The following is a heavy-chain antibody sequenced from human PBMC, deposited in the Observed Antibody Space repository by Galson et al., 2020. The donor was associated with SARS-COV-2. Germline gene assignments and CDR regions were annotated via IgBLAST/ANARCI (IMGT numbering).Heavy chain of an antibody. CDR2: IYYSGST. CDR1: GGSISSYY. D-gene: IGHD1-26*01. CDR3: ARNIVGAIDY. V-gene: IGHV4-59*08. J-gene: IGHJ4*02. Sequence: ASETLSLTCTVSGGSISSYYWSWIRQPPGKGLEWIGYIYYSGSTNYNPSLKSRVTISVDTSKNQFSLKLSSVTAADTAVYYCARNIVGAIDYWGQGTLVTVSS.